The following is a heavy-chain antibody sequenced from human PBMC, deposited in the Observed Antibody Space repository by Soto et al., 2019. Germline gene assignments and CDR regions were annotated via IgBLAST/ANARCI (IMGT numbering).Heavy chain of an antibody. Sequence: PGGSLRLSCAASGFIFSSYSMNWVRQAPGKGLEWVSYISPTSNTIYYVDSVKGRFTISRDNVKNALYLQMNSLTDEDTAVYHCVREDYDRSGSFDYWGQGTLVTVSS. D-gene: IGHD3-22*01. CDR2: ISPTSNTI. CDR1: GFIFSSYS. CDR3: VREDYDRSGSFDY. V-gene: IGHV3-48*02. J-gene: IGHJ4*02.